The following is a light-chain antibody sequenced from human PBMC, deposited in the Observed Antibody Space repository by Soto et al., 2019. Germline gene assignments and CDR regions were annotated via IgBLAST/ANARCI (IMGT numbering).Light chain of an antibody. CDR2: KAS. Sequence: DIQITQPPSTLSASVGDRVIITCRASQSIDRWLAWYQQKPGKAPKFLIYKASNLESGVPSRFSGSGSGTEFTLTISSLQPDDFATYYCQHYNSYSEAFGQGTKVDIK. CDR1: QSIDRW. CDR3: QHYNSYSEA. V-gene: IGKV1-5*03. J-gene: IGKJ1*01.